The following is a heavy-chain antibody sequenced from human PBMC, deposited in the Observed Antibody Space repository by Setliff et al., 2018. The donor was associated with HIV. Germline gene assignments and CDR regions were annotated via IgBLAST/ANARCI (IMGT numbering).Heavy chain of an antibody. Sequence: ETLSLTCAVSGYSISTNEWWGWIRQPPGKGLAWIGYISNSGKIYYDPSLNSRVTLSADTPKNQLSLKLTSVTAEDTGVYYCARTVPHSAAQDAFDIWGQGTVVTVSS. V-gene: IGHV4-28*05. D-gene: IGHD4-4*01. J-gene: IGHJ3*02. CDR1: GYSISTNEW. CDR3: ARTVPHSAAQDAFDI. CDR2: ISNSGKI.